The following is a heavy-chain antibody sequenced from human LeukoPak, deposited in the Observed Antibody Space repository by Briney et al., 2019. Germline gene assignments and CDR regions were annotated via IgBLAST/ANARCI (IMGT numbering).Heavy chain of an antibody. Sequence: SETLSLTCAVSGYSISSGYYWGWIRQPPGKGLEWIGSIYHSGSTYYNPSLKSRVTISVDTSKNQFSLKLSSVTAADTAVYYCARHAVVVVPAASGHTLFFGYWGQGTLVTVSS. CDR1: GYSISSGYY. V-gene: IGHV4-38-2*01. CDR2: IYHSGST. CDR3: ARHAVVVVPAASGHTLFFGY. J-gene: IGHJ4*02. D-gene: IGHD2-2*01.